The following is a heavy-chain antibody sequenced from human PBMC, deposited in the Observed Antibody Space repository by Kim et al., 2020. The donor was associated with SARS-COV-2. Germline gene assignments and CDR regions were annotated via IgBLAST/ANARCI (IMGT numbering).Heavy chain of an antibody. CDR1: GFTFSSYA. J-gene: IGHJ4*02. Sequence: GGSLRLSCAASGFTFSSYAMSWVRQAPGKGLEWVSAISGSGGSTYYADSVKGRFTISRDNSKNTLYLQMNSLRAEDTAVYYCQVAYSGDPSGTNSDWGQGTLVTVSS. CDR3: QVAYSGDPSGTNSD. CDR2: ISGSGGST. V-gene: IGHV3-23*01. D-gene: IGHD1-26*01.